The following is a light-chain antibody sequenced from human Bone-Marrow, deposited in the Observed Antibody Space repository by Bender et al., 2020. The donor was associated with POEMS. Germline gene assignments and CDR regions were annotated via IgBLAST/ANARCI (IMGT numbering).Light chain of an antibody. J-gene: IGLJ3*02. CDR2: EDT. CDR1: SINVGTYKL. CDR3: AAWEDSLNGWV. V-gene: IGLV2-14*02. Sequence: QSSLTQPASVSGSPGQSITISCTRTSINVGTYKLVSWYQHHPGKAPKLIIYEDTKRPSGVPDRFSGSKSGTSASLAISGLQSEDEADYYCAAWEDSLNGWVFGGGTKLTVL.